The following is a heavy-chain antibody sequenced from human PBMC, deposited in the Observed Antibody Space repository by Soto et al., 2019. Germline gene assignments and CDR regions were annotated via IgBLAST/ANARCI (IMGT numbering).Heavy chain of an antibody. D-gene: IGHD3-16*01. Sequence: EVQLVESGGGLVQPGGSLRLSCAASGFSFSTSEMNWVRQAPGKGLEWISYISKSSVTTHYADSVKGRFPISRDNANNSLFLEMNSLRVEDTALYYCAPRKFGSFNIAAFEIWGQGTMVTVSS. J-gene: IGHJ3*02. V-gene: IGHV3-48*03. CDR2: ISKSSVTT. CDR1: GFSFSTSE. CDR3: APRKFGSFNIAAFEI.